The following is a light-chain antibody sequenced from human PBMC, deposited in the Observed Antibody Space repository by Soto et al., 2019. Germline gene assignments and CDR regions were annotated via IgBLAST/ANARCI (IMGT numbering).Light chain of an antibody. V-gene: IGKV3-20*01. CDR2: GAS. CDR3: QQYDTSPPIT. Sequence: VLTQSPGTLSLSPGERATLSCRASQSLSRNYIAWYQHRPGQAPRLLIYGASSRATGIPDRFSGIGSGAVFTLTIAGLEPEDCAVYYCQQYDTSPPITFGQGTRLEIK. J-gene: IGKJ5*01. CDR1: QSLSRNY.